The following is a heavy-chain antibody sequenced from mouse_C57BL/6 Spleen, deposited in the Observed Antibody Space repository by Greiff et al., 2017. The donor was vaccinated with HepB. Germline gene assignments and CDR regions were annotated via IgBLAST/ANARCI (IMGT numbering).Heavy chain of an antibody. V-gene: IGHV5-6*02. CDR2: ISSGGSYT. D-gene: IGHD1-1*01. CDR3: ERREATAVSMDY. J-gene: IGHJ4*01. Sequence: EVKLVESGGDLVKPGGSLKLSCAASGFTFSSYGMSWVRQTPDKRLEWVATISSGGSYTYYPDSVKGRFTISRDNAKNTLYLQMSSLKSEDTAMYYCERREATAVSMDYWGQGTSVTVSS. CDR1: GFTFSSYG.